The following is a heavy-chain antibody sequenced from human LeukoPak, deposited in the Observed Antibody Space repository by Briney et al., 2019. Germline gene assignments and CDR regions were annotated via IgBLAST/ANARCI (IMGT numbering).Heavy chain of an antibody. J-gene: IGHJ4*02. CDR1: GFAFPSYA. CDR3: ARGWSYFDY. CDR2: ISASGSDA. Sequence: GGSLRLSCAASGFAFPSYAISCVRQAPGKGLKWVSAISASGSDAYYADSVKGRFTVSRDNSKKTVYLQMNSLRAEDTAVYYCARGWSYFDYWGQGALVTVSS. D-gene: IGHD2-15*01. V-gene: IGHV3-23*01.